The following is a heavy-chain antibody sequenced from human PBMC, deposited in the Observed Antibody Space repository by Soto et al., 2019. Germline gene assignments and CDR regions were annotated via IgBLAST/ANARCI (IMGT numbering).Heavy chain of an antibody. CDR2: ISGSDT. V-gene: IGHV3-23*01. Sequence: GGSLRLSCAASGFTFTNAWMNWVRQAPGKGLEWVSVISGSDTFYADSVKGRFTISRDNSKNTLYLQMDRLTAGDTAVYFCAKSAGYESLVVSNTWGQGTLVTVSS. D-gene: IGHD5-12*01. J-gene: IGHJ4*02. CDR3: AKSAGYESLVVSNT. CDR1: GFTFTNAW.